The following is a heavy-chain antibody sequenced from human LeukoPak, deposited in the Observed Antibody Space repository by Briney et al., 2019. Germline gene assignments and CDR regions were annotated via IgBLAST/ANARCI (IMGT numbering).Heavy chain of an antibody. V-gene: IGHV3-11*01. CDR2: ISSSGSTI. J-gene: IGHJ6*02. CDR1: GFTFSDYY. CDR3: AAGRDGYNQAYYYYYGMDV. D-gene: IGHD5-24*01. Sequence: GGSLRLSCAASGFTFSDYYMSWIRQAPGKGLEWVSYISSSGSTIYYADSVKGRFTISRDNAKNSLYLQMNSLRAEDTAVYYCAAGRDGYNQAYYYYYGMDVWGQGTLVTVSS.